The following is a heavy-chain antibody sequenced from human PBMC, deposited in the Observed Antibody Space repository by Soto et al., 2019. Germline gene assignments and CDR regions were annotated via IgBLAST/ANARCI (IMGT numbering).Heavy chain of an antibody. D-gene: IGHD3-22*01. J-gene: IGHJ4*02. V-gene: IGHV4-59*01. CDR2: IYYSGST. CDR1: GGSISSYY. CDR3: ARALNYYDSSGYHFDY. Sequence: SETLSLTCTVSGGSISSYYWSWIRQPPGKGLEWIGYIYYSGSTNYNPSLKSRVTISVDTSKNQFSLKLSSVTAADTAVYYCARALNYYDSSGYHFDYWGQGTLVTGLL.